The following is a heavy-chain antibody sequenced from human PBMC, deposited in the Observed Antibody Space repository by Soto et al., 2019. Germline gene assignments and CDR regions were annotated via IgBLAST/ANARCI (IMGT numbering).Heavy chain of an antibody. Sequence: QVQLVESGGGVVQPGRSLRLSCAASGFTFSSYCMHWVRQAPGKGLEWVAVIWYDGSNKYYADSVKGRFTISRDNSKNTRDLQMNSLRAEDTAVYYCARDEYSRYYYYGMDVWGQGTTVTVSS. CDR3: ARDEYSRYYYYGMDV. CDR2: IWYDGSNK. J-gene: IGHJ6*02. CDR1: GFTFSSYC. V-gene: IGHV3-33*01. D-gene: IGHD6-6*01.